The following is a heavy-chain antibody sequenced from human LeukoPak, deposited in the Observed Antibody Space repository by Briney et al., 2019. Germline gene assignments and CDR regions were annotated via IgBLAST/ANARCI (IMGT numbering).Heavy chain of an antibody. J-gene: IGHJ4*02. Sequence: SGTLSLTCTVSGGSISSSNWWSWVRQPPGKGLEWIGEIYHSGSTNHNPSLKSRVTTSVDKSKNHFSLKLSSVTAADTAVYYCAREYSSSSAFDYWGQGTLVTVSS. V-gene: IGHV4-4*02. D-gene: IGHD6-6*01. CDR3: AREYSSSSAFDY. CDR1: GGSISSSNW. CDR2: IYHSGST.